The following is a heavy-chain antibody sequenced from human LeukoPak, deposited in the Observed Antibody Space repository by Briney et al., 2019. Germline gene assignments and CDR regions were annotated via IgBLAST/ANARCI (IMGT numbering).Heavy chain of an antibody. CDR2: IYYSGST. CDR3: ARGRADTYYYDSSGYYPFDY. V-gene: IGHV4-61*01. CDR1: GGSVSSGSYY. Sequence: SETLSLTCTVSGGSVSSGSYYWTWIRQPPGKGLEWIGYIYYSGSTNYNPSLKSRVTISVDTSKNQLSLKLSSVTAADTAVYYCARGRADTYYYDSSGYYPFDYWGQGTLVTVSS. J-gene: IGHJ4*02. D-gene: IGHD3-22*01.